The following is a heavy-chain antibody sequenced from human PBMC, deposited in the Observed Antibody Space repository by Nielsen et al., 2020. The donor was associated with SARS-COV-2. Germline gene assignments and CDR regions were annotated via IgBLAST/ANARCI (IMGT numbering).Heavy chain of an antibody. V-gene: IGHV1-46*01. D-gene: IGHD3-10*01. CDR2: INPSGGST. Sequence: WVRQAPGQGLEWMGIINPSGGSTSYAQKFQGRVTMTRDTSTSTVYMELSSLRSEDTAVYYCAGVLLWFGELPHYYYYGMDVWGQGTTVTVSS. CDR3: AGVLLWFGELPHYYYYGMDV. J-gene: IGHJ6*02.